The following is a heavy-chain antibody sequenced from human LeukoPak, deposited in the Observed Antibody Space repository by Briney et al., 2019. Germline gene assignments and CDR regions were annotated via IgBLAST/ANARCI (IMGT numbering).Heavy chain of an antibody. Sequence: ALVKVSCKASGGTFSSYAISWVRQAPGQGLEWMGGIIPIFGTANYAQKFQGRVTITTDESTSTAYMELSSLRSEDTAVYYCASQLYYYDSSGYYYVEYFDYWGQGTLVTVSS. CDR2: IIPIFGTA. CDR1: GGTFSSYA. D-gene: IGHD3-22*01. V-gene: IGHV1-69*05. J-gene: IGHJ4*02. CDR3: ASQLYYYDSSGYYYVEYFDY.